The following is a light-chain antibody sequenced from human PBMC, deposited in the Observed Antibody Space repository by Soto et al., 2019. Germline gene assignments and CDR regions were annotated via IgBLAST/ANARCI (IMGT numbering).Light chain of an antibody. CDR1: QSVSNY. V-gene: IGKV3-11*01. CDR3: QQRSNWPRT. J-gene: IGKJ2*01. Sequence: EIVLTQSPATLSLSPGERATLCCRASQSVSNYLAWYQQKPGQAPRLLIYDTSNRATGIPARFSGSGSGTDFTLTISSLEPEDFAVYYCQQRSNWPRTFGQGTKLEIK. CDR2: DTS.